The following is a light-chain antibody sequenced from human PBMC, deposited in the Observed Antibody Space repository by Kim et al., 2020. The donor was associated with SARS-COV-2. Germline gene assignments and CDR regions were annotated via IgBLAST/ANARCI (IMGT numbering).Light chain of an antibody. CDR3: SSYAGSNNLV. CDR1: CSDGGGYTY. Sequence: SVTSTCAGTCSDGGGYTYVSWYQQHPGKAPKLMIYEVSKRPSGVPHRFSGSKSGNTASLTVSGLQAEDEADYYCSSYAGSNNLVFGGGTQLTVL. CDR2: EVS. V-gene: IGLV2-8*01. J-gene: IGLJ2*01.